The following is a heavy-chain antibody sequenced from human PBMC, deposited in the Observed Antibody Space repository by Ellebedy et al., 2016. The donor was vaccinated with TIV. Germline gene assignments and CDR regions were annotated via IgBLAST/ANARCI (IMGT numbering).Heavy chain of an antibody. Sequence: GGSLRLXXKGSGYSFTSYWIGWVRQMPGKGLEWMGIIYPGDSDTRYSPSFQGQVTISADKSISTAYLQWSSLKASDTAMYYCARRLTYSGSFIDAFDIWGQGTMVTVSS. CDR1: GYSFTSYW. CDR2: IYPGDSDT. V-gene: IGHV5-51*01. D-gene: IGHD1-26*01. CDR3: ARRLTYSGSFIDAFDI. J-gene: IGHJ3*02.